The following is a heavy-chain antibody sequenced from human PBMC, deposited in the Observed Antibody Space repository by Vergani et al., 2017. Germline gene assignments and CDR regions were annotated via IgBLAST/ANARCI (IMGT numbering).Heavy chain of an antibody. J-gene: IGHJ6*02. CDR1: GYTFTDHY. D-gene: IGHD2-2*01. CDR2: VDPEDGET. CDR3: ARDPDTVVVPAASYYYYCYGMDV. V-gene: IGHV1-69-2*01. Sequence: EVQLVQSGAEVKKPRATMKISCKVSGYTFTDHYMHWVKQAPGKGLEWMGLVDPEDGETIYAEKFKGRVTIAAATSTDTAHLELSRLRSDDTAVYYCARDPDTVVVPAASYYYYCYGMDVWGQGTMVTVSS.